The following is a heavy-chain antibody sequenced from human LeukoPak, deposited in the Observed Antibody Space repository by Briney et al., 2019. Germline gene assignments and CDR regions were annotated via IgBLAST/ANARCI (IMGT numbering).Heavy chain of an antibody. CDR3: ARVWNYANDAFDI. D-gene: IGHD1-7*01. CDR1: GFTFSSYS. CDR2: ISSSSSYI. Sequence: PGGSLRLSCAASGFTFSSYSMNWVRQAPGKGLEWVSSISSSSSYIYYADSVKGRFTISRDNAKNSLYLQMNSLRAEDTAVYYCARVWNYANDAFDIWGQGTMVTVSS. V-gene: IGHV3-21*01. J-gene: IGHJ3*02.